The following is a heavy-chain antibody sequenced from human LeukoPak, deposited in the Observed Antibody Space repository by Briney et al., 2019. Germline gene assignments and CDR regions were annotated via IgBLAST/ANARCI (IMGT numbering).Heavy chain of an antibody. Sequence: GGSLRLSCAASGFTFSSYWMSWVRQAPGKGLEWVANIKQDGSEKYYVDSVKGRFTISRDNAKNSLYLQMNSLRAEDTAVYYCVRDLVYGTGDQRFDYWGQGTLVTVSS. D-gene: IGHD7-27*01. V-gene: IGHV3-7*01. CDR2: IKQDGSEK. CDR3: VRDLVYGTGDQRFDY. J-gene: IGHJ4*02. CDR1: GFTFSSYW.